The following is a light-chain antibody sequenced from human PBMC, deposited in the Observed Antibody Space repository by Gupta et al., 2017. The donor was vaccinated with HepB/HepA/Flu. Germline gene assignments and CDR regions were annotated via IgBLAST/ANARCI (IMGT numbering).Light chain of an antibody. J-gene: IGKJ2*01. V-gene: IGKV3-11*01. CDR1: QSINYY. CDR2: DAS. CDR3: QQQSKGPPYI. Sequence: ELVLTQSPATLSLSPGERATLSCRASQSINYYLAWYQQKPGQAPRLVIYDASRRATGIPARFSGSGSGTDFTPTISSLESEDFATYYCQQQSKGPPYIFGQGTKLQIK.